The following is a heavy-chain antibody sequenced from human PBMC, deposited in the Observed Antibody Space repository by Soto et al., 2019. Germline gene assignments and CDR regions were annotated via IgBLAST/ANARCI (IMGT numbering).Heavy chain of an antibody. D-gene: IGHD2-15*01. CDR2: IIPILGIA. Sequence: SVKVSCKASGGTFSSYTISWVRQAPGQGLEWMGRIIPILGIANYAQKFQGRVTITADKSTSTAYMELSSLRSEDTAVYYCARDWGVLSFRNWFDPWGQGTLVTVSS. CDR1: GGTFSSYT. V-gene: IGHV1-69*04. CDR3: ARDWGVLSFRNWFDP. J-gene: IGHJ5*02.